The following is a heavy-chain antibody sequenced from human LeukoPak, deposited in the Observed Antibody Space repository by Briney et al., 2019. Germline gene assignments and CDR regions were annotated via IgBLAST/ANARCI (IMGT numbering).Heavy chain of an antibody. CDR1: EFTFSSYW. CDR2: IKQDGREK. Sequence: GGSLRLSCAASEFTFSSYWMRWVRQAPGKGLEWVANIKQDGREKNYLDSVKGRFSISRDNSKNTLYLQMNSLRAEDTAVYYCAKALGYPDYWGQGTLVTVSS. J-gene: IGHJ4*02. CDR3: AKALGYPDY. D-gene: IGHD7-27*01. V-gene: IGHV3-7*03.